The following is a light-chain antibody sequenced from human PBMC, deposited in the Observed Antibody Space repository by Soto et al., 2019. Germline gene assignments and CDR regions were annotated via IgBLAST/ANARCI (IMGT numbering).Light chain of an antibody. CDR2: DVS. J-gene: IGLJ2*01. V-gene: IGLV2-14*01. Sequence: QSALTQPASVSGSPGQSITISCTGTSSDVGGYNYVSWYQQHPGKAPKLMIYDVSNRPSGVSNRFSGSKSGNTASLTISGLPAYDEADYYCSSYTSSSTRVFGGGTKLTVL. CDR3: SSYTSSSTRV. CDR1: SSDVGGYNY.